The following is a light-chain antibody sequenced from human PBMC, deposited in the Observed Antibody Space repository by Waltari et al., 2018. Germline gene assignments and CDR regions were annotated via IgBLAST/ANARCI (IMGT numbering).Light chain of an antibody. CDR2: DTS. Sequence: EIMMTQSPDTLSVSPGERATLSCRASRSVGSNLAWYQMKPGQAPRLLIFDTSTRATGITGRFSGSGSGTDFTLTISSLQSEDFAIYYCQQYNEWFPWTFGQGTKVEVK. V-gene: IGKV3-15*01. CDR3: QQYNEWFPWT. J-gene: IGKJ1*01. CDR1: RSVGSN.